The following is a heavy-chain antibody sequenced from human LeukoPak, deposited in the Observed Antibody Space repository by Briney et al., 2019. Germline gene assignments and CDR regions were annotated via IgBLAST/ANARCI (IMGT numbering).Heavy chain of an antibody. V-gene: IGHV3-30*04. CDR3: ARDRGWYYYDSSGQGGSDY. D-gene: IGHD3-22*01. CDR1: GFTFSSYA. CDR2: ISYDGSNK. J-gene: IGHJ4*02. Sequence: GGSLRLSCAASGFTFSSYAMHWVRQAPGKGLEWVAVISYDGSNKYYADSVKGRFTISRDNSKNTLYLQMNSLRADDTTVYYCARDRGWYYYDSSGQGGSDYWGQGTLVTVSS.